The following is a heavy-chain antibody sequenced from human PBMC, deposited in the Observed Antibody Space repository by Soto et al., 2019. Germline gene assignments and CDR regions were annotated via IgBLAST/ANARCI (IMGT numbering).Heavy chain of an antibody. CDR1: GYTFTSYG. V-gene: IGHV1-18*01. D-gene: IGHD3-22*01. J-gene: IGHJ6*02. CDR3: ARVIEYYYDSSGYYYEHYYYYGMDV. CDR2: ISAYNGNT. Sequence: QVQLVQSGAEVKKPGASVKVSCKASGYTFTSYGIIWVRQAPGQGLEWMGWISAYNGNTNYAQKLQGRVTMTTDTSTSTAYMELRSLRSDVTAVYYCARVIEYYYDSSGYYYEHYYYYGMDVWGQGTTVTVSS.